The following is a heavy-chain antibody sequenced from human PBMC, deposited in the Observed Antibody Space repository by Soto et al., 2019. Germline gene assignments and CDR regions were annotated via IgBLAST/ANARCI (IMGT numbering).Heavy chain of an antibody. J-gene: IGHJ4*02. V-gene: IGHV3-11*01. Sequence: GGSLRLSCASSGFTFSDYYISWIRQAPGKGLEWVSYISSSGSTIYYADSVKGRFTISRDNAKNSLYLQMNSLRAEDTAVYYCARGGNYDSSGYRHFDYWGQGTLVTVSS. CDR1: GFTFSDYY. CDR3: ARGGNYDSSGYRHFDY. CDR2: ISSSGSTI. D-gene: IGHD3-22*01.